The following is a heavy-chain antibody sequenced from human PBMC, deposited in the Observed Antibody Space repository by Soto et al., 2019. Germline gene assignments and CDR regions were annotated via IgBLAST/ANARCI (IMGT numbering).Heavy chain of an antibody. D-gene: IGHD3-22*01. CDR2: INIYGGGT. CDR1: GYTFTSYG. CDR3: ARALYYYDNSGLAF. V-gene: IGHV1-18*01. Sequence: QIHLEQSGPEVQKPGASVKVSCKASGYTFTSYGISWVRLAPGQGLEWMGWINIYGGGTNYAQKYQDRVTMTRDTSTNTVYLEMRSLTSDDTAIYYCARALYYYDNSGLAFWGQGTLVTVSS. J-gene: IGHJ4*02.